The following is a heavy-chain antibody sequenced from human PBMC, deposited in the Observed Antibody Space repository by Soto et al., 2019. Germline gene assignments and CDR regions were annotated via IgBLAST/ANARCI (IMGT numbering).Heavy chain of an antibody. CDR1: GYNFTNYH. CDR2: ISSYTGNTYYQHSANT. J-gene: IGHJ6*02. CDR3: ARWTSYSGPHYYGLDV. D-gene: IGHD2-15*01. Sequence: ASVKVSCKASGYNFTNYHIHWVRQAPGQGLEWMGWISSYTGNTYYQHSANTEYAQKFQGRVSLTTDTSTTTAYLGLRGLRSDDTAVYYCARWTSYSGPHYYGLDVWGQGTTVTVSS. V-gene: IGHV1-18*04.